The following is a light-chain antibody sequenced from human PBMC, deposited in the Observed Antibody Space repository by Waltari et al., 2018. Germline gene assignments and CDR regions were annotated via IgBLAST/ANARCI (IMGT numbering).Light chain of an antibody. V-gene: IGKV2-28*01. Sequence: DIVVTQSPLSLPVTPGEPASISCRSSQSLLHRNGNNSLDWNLQKPGQSPQLLIYLGSNRASGVPDRFSGTGSGTDFTLRISRVEAEDVGVYYCMQSLQTLWTFGPGTKVEIK. CDR1: QSLLHRNGNNS. CDR2: LGS. J-gene: IGKJ1*01. CDR3: MQSLQTLWT.